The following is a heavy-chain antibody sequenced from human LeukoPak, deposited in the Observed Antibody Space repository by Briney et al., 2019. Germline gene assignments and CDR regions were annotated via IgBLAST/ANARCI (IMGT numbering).Heavy chain of an antibody. J-gene: IGHJ4*02. V-gene: IGHV4-39*07. D-gene: IGHD3-16*02. Sequence: SETLSLTCTVSGGSISSSSYYWGWIRQPPGKGLEWIGSIYYSGSTYYNPSLKSRVTISVDTSKNQFSLKLSSVTAADTAVYYCARPNDYLWGGYRYTGGLDYWGQGTLVTVSS. CDR2: IYYSGST. CDR3: ARPNDYLWGGYRYTGGLDY. CDR1: GGSISSSSYY.